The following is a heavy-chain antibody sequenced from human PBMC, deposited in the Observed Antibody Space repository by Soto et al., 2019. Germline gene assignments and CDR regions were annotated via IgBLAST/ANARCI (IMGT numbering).Heavy chain of an antibody. CDR1: GFTFSAFE. Sequence: GGSLRLSCAASGFTFSAFEMNWVRQAPGKGLEWISYISGVSYSIYYADSVKGRFTVSRDNAKNTLYLHMNSLRAEDTALYYCAKATSATCTGSICYSFDYWGQGTLVTVSS. J-gene: IGHJ4*02. CDR3: AKATSATCTGSICYSFDY. V-gene: IGHV3-48*03. D-gene: IGHD2-21*01. CDR2: ISGVSYSI.